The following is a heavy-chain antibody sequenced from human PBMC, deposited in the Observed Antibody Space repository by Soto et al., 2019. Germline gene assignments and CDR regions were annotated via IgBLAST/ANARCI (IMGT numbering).Heavy chain of an antibody. D-gene: IGHD5-18*01. J-gene: IGHJ6*02. CDR1: GGSISSGDYY. CDR3: ARALIQLWPHYYYGMDV. CDR2: IYYSGTT. Sequence: SETLSLTCTVSGGSISSGDYYWSWIRQPPGKGLEWIGYIYYSGTTYYNPSLKSRVTISVDTSKNQFSLKVSSVTAADTAVYYCARALIQLWPHYYYGMDVWGQGTTVTV. V-gene: IGHV4-30-4*01.